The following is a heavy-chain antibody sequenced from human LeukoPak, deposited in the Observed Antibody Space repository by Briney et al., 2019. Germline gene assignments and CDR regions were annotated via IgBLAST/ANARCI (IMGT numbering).Heavy chain of an antibody. CDR2: ITYDGDTR. Sequence: GGSLRLSCAASGFTFSSCGMRWVRQAPGKGLEWVAGITYDGDTRYFADSVKGRFTISRDTSKSTLYLQMNSLGAEDTAVYYCVKEQGSGSYRTSDYWGQGTLVTVSS. CDR1: GFTFSSCG. CDR3: VKEQGSGSYRTSDY. V-gene: IGHV3-30*18. D-gene: IGHD3-10*01. J-gene: IGHJ4*02.